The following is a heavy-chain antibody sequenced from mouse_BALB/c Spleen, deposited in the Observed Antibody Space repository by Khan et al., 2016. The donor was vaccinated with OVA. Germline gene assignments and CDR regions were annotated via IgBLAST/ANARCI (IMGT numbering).Heavy chain of an antibody. J-gene: IGHJ3*01. Sequence: QVQLQQPGAELVKPGASVKISCKASGYTFTSFYMYWVKQRPGQGLEWIGGINPSNGDTHFYEKFKSKATLTVDKSSPTAYMQFSSLTSEDSAVYYGARSGYGNPFAYWGQGTLVTVSA. CDR2: INPSNGDT. D-gene: IGHD2-1*01. CDR3: ARSGYGNPFAY. CDR1: GYTFTSFY. V-gene: IGHV1S81*02.